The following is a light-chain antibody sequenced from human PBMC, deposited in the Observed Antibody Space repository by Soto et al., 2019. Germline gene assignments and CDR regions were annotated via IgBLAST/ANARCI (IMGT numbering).Light chain of an antibody. CDR2: DTS. V-gene: IGKV3-15*01. CDR1: QSVSSS. Sequence: EIVVTQAPAALSVSPGERVTRSCRASQSVSSSLAWYQQRSGQAPRLLIYDTSTRAAGIAARFSGSGSGTEFTLTISSLQSEDSAVSYCQQYVHWPPGAFGQGTKVDIK. J-gene: IGKJ1*01. CDR3: QQYVHWPPGA.